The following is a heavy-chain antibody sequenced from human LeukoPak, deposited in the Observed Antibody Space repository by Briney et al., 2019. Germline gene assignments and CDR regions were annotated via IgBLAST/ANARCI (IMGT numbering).Heavy chain of an antibody. D-gene: IGHD1-14*01. CDR2: IYHSGYT. CDR1: GYSISSDYY. J-gene: IGHJ5*02. CDR3: ATEGTVRYFDP. V-gene: IGHV4-38-2*02. Sequence: SETLSLTCNVSGYSISSDYYWSWIRQPPGKGLEWIGGIYHSGYTFYNSSLKSRVTISVDTSKNQFSLNLHSVTAADTAVYYCATEGTVRYFDPWGQGTLVTVSS.